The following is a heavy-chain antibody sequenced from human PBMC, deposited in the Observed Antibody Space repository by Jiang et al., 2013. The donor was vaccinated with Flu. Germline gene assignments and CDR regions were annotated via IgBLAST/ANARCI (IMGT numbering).Heavy chain of an antibody. D-gene: IGHD4-23*01. J-gene: IGHJ6*02. CDR1: GGSISSSSYY. CDR3: ARRVFSYGGYHYGMDV. V-gene: IGHV4-39*01. CDR2: IYYSGST. Sequence: GSGLVKPSETLSLTCTVSGGSISSSSYYWGWIRQPPGKGLEWIGSIYYSGSTYYNPSLKSRVTISVDTSKNQFSLKLSSVTAADTAVYYCARRVFSYGGYHYGMDVWGQGTTVTVSS.